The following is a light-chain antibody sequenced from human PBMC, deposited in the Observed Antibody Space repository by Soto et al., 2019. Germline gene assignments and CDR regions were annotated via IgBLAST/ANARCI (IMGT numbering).Light chain of an antibody. J-gene: IGLJ1*01. CDR3: SSYTSISTVGV. CDR2: DVS. Sequence: SALTQPASVSGSPGQSITISCTGTSSDVGGYNYVSWYQQHPGKAPKLMIYDVSNRPSGVSNRFSGSKSGNTASLTISGLQAEDEADYYCSSYTSISTVGVFGTGTKLTVL. CDR1: SSDVGGYNY. V-gene: IGLV2-14*01.